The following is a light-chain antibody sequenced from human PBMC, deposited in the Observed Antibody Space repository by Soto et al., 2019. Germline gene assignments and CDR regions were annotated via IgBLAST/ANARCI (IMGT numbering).Light chain of an antibody. Sequence: QSVLTQPPSASGTPGQRVTISCSGSSSNIGSNSVYWYQQLPGTAPKLLICRNDQWPSGVPDRFSGSKSGTSASLAISGLQSEDEADYYCAAWDDSLNGRVFGTGTKLTVL. V-gene: IGLV1-44*01. CDR3: AAWDDSLNGRV. J-gene: IGLJ1*01. CDR1: SSNIGSNS. CDR2: RND.